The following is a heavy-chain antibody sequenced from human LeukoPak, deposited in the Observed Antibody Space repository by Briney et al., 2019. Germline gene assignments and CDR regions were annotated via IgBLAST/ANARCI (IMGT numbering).Heavy chain of an antibody. CDR2: LSSSSSVI. V-gene: IGHV3-48*01. J-gene: IGHJ3*02. D-gene: IGHD3-22*01. Sequence: GGSLRLSCAASGFTFSTYAMDWVRQAPGKGLEWVSYLSSSSSVIYHADSVKGRFTISRDNAKNSLYLQMNSLRTEDTAVYYCAKSWNYYDSSGDDALDIWGQGTMVTVS. CDR1: GFTFSTYA. CDR3: AKSWNYYDSSGDDALDI.